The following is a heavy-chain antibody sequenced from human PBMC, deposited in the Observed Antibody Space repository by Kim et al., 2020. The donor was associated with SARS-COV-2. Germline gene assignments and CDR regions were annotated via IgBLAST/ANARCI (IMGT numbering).Heavy chain of an antibody. J-gene: IGHJ3*02. V-gene: IGHV4-61*05. Sequence: SLTSRVTISVDKSKNQFSLKLSSVTAADTAVYYCARRYYYDSSGYHAFDIWGQGTMVTVSS. CDR3: ARRYYYDSSGYHAFDI. D-gene: IGHD3-22*01.